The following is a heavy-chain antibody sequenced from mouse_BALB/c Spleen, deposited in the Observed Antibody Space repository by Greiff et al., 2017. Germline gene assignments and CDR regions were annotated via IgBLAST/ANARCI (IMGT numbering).Heavy chain of an antibody. J-gene: IGHJ4*01. CDR1: GFTFSSYA. CDR3: ARVYDYQAMDY. D-gene: IGHD2-3*01. V-gene: IGHV5-9-4*01. Sequence: EVQGVESGGGLVKPGGSLKLSCAASGFTFSSYAMSWVRQSPEKRLEWVAEISSGGSYTYYPDTVTGRFTISRDNAKNTLYLEMSSLRSEDTAMYYCARVYDYQAMDYWGQGTSVTVSS. CDR2: ISSGGSYT.